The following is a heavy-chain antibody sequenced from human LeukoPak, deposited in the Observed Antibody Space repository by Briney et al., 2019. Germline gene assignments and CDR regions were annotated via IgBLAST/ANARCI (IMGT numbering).Heavy chain of an antibody. V-gene: IGHV4-4*07. CDR2: IYTSGST. D-gene: IGHD6-13*01. CDR1: GGSISSYY. J-gene: IGHJ3*02. Sequence: SETLSLTCTVSGGSISSYYWSWIRQPAGKGLEWIGRIYTSGSTNYNPSLKSRVTMSVDTSKNQFSLKLSSVTAADTAVYYCARDGSGYSSSWYTPSAFDIWSQGTMVTVSS. CDR3: ARDGSGYSSSWYTPSAFDI.